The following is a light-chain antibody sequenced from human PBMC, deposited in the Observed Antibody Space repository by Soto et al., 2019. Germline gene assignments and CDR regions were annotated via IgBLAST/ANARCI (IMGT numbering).Light chain of an antibody. V-gene: IGKV1-33*01. CDR2: DAS. J-gene: IGKJ2*01. CDR1: QDISNY. CDR3: QQYDNLQYT. Sequence: DIQMTQSPSSLSASVGDRVTITCQASQDISNYLNWYQQKPGKAPKLLIYDASNLETGVPSRFSGSVSGTDFTFTISSLQPEDIATYYCQQYDNLQYTFGQGTKLEIK.